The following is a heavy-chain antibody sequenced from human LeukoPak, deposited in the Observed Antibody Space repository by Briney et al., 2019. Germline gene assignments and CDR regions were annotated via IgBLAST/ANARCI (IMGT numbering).Heavy chain of an antibody. V-gene: IGHV4-59*01. CDR1: GASTSHFY. D-gene: IGHD5-12*01. CDR3: ARSAEWLRNAFDI. Sequence: SETLSLSCSVSGASTSHFYWNWIRQPPGKGLEWIGYMHNSGSSKHSPSLKSRVTISIDTSKNQFSLQLTSVTAADTAIYYCARSAEWLRNAFDIWGQGTMVRVSS. J-gene: IGHJ3*02. CDR2: MHNSGSS.